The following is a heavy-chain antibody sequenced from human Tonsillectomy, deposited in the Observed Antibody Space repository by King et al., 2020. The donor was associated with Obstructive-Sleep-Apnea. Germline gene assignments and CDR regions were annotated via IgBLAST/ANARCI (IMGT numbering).Heavy chain of an antibody. J-gene: IGHJ3*02. CDR2: ISGSGGST. CDR3: ATERTSIAARGAFDI. Sequence: VQLVESGGGLVQPGGSLRLSCAASGFTFSSYAMSWVRQAPGKGLEWVSAISGSGGSTYYADSVKGRFTISRDNRKNTVSLQMNSLRAEDTAKYYCATERTSIAARGAFDIWGQGTMVTVSS. CDR1: GFTFSSYA. D-gene: IGHD6-6*01. V-gene: IGHV3-23*04.